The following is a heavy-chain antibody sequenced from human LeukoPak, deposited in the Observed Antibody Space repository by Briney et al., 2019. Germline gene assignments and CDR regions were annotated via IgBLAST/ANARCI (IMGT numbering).Heavy chain of an antibody. Sequence: PGGSLRLSCAASGFGFNDAAMTWVRQAPRKGLEWVSLISSRGANTYYADSVKGRFTISRDNSKNTLFLQMNRLRAEDTAMYYCVKDIQVTYWGQGTLVTVSS. CDR1: GFGFNDAA. CDR3: VKDIQVTY. V-gene: IGHV3-23*01. J-gene: IGHJ4*02. CDR2: ISSRGANT. D-gene: IGHD4-23*01.